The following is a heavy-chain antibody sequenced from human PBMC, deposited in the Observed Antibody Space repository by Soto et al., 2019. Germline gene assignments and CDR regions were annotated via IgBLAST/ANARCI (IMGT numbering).Heavy chain of an antibody. D-gene: IGHD6-19*01. CDR3: ARPDGSGWFYFDY. CDR2: FSYRRNT. CDR1: GGSISSTSYY. J-gene: IGHJ4*02. Sequence: KTSETLSLTCSVSGGSISSTSYYWGWIRQPPGKGLEWVGSFSYRRNTYYNPSLKSRVTISVDTSRNQFSLKVTSVTAADTAVYYCARPDGSGWFYFDYWGLGTLVTVSS. V-gene: IGHV4-39*01.